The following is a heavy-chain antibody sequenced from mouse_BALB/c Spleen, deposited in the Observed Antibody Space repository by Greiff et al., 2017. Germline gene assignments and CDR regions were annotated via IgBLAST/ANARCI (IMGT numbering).Heavy chain of an antibody. J-gene: IGHJ4*01. CDR2: ISSGSSTI. Sequence: EVKLQESGGGLVQPGGSRKLSCAASGFTFSSFGMHWVRQAPEKGLEWVAYISSGSSTIYYADTVKGRFTISRDNPKNTLFLQMTSLRSEDTAMYYCARGGYDRRNAMDYWGQGTSVTVSS. D-gene: IGHD2-14*01. CDR1: GFTFSSFG. CDR3: ARGGYDRRNAMDY. V-gene: IGHV5-17*02.